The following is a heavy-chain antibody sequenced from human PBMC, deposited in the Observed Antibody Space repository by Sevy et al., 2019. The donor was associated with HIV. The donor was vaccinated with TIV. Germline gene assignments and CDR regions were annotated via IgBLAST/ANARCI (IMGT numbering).Heavy chain of an antibody. Sequence: SETLSLTCAVYGGSFNNDYWTWIRQPPGKGLEWIGEVSRAGTTKYNPSLQSRTTMSLDTSTNQFSVKWTSVTAADTAMYYCARSVPSVLTGPVGLFFQVYSGWFDPWGQGIMVTVSS. D-gene: IGHD2-21*01. CDR2: VSRAGTT. J-gene: IGHJ5*02. CDR1: GGSFNNDY. CDR3: ARSVPSVLTGPVGLFFQVYSGWFDP. V-gene: IGHV4-34*10.